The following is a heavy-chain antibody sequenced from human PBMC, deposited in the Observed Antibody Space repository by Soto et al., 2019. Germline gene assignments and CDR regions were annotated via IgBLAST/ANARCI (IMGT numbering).Heavy chain of an antibody. D-gene: IGHD5-18*01. CDR1: GGSITNYY. CDR2: IYSSGST. CDR3: ARDHPHSYGIYDFDY. Sequence: QVQLQESGPGLVKPSETLSLTCTVSGGSITNYYWSWIRQPPGKGLEWIGYIYSSGSTNYNPSLKSRVTISADTSKNQVSLKLTSVTAADTAVYYCARDHPHSYGIYDFDYWGQGTLVTVSS. V-gene: IGHV4-59*01. J-gene: IGHJ4*02.